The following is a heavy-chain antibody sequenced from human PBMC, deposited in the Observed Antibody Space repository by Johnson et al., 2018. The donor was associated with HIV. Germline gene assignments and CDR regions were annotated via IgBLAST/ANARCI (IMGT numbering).Heavy chain of an antibody. J-gene: IGHJ3*02. CDR1: GFTFSDYG. Sequence: QVQLVESGGGVVQPGGSLRLSCAASGFTFSDYGIHWVRQVPGKGLEWVSLIFSGGNTSYADSVKGRFTLSSDNSNNMVYLQMDSLRPEDTAVYYCAKDIASGYTNGGTLDIWGQGTMVTVSS. D-gene: IGHD6-19*01. V-gene: IGHV3-NL1*01. CDR2: IFSGGNT. CDR3: AKDIASGYTNGGTLDI.